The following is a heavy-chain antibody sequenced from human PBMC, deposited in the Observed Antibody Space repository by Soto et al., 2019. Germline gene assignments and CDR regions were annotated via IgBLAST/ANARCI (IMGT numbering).Heavy chain of an antibody. J-gene: IGHJ3*02. CDR1: GFTLSSYA. D-gene: IGHD6-13*01. CDR2: ISSSSSYI. Sequence: GGSLRLSCAASGFTLSSYAMSWVRQAPGKGLEWVSSISSSSSYIYYADSVKGRFTISRDNAKNSLYLQMNSLRAEDTAVYYCARDIAAAGTWDAFDIWGQGTMVTVSS. CDR3: ARDIAAAGTWDAFDI. V-gene: IGHV3-21*01.